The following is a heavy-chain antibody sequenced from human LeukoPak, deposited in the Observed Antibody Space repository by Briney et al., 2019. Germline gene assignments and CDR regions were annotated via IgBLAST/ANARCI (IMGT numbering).Heavy chain of an antibody. Sequence: ASVKVSCKASGYTFTSYGISWVRQAPGQGLEWMGWISAYNGNTNYAQKLQGRVTMTTDTSTSTAYMELSSLRSEDTAVYYCARAWRCSSTSCYGTVTRGDRFDPWGQGTLVTVSS. CDR2: ISAYNGNT. CDR3: ARAWRCSSTSCYGTVTRGDRFDP. CDR1: GYTFTSYG. V-gene: IGHV1-18*01. D-gene: IGHD2-2*01. J-gene: IGHJ5*02.